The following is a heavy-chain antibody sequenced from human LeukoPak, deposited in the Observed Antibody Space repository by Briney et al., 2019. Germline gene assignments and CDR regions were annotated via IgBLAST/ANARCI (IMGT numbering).Heavy chain of an antibody. CDR2: IYTSGST. Sequence: PSETLSLTCTVSGGSISSYYWSWIRQPAGKGLEWIGRIYTSGSTNYNPSLKSRVTISVDTSKNQFSLKLRSVAAADTAVYYCASHYYGLGSFDPWGQGTLVTVSS. CDR1: GGSISSYY. D-gene: IGHD3-10*01. CDR3: ASHYYGLGSFDP. V-gene: IGHV4-4*07. J-gene: IGHJ5*01.